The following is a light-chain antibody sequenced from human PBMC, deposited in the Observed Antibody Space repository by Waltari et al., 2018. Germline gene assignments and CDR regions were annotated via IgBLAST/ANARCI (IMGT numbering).Light chain of an antibody. J-gene: IGLJ2*01. CDR1: HIGPKA. CDR2: DDD. CDR3: QVWDSHTVV. Sequence: SYVLTQLSSMSVTPGQTARIVCGGRHIGPKAEHWYQRKAGQAPLLVLHDDDTRPSGIPDRFSGTNSGDTATLTISGVEAEDEADYFCQVWDSHTVVFGGGTNLTVL. V-gene: IGLV3-21*02.